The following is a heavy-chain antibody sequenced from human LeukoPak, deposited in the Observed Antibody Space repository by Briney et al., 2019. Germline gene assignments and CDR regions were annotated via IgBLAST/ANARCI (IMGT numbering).Heavy chain of an antibody. CDR1: GFTFDDYA. V-gene: IGHV3-9*03. D-gene: IGHD2-2*01. CDR2: ISWKSANI. J-gene: IGHJ4*02. Sequence: GGSLRLSCAASGFTFDDYAMHWVRQAPGKGLEWVSGISWKSANIGYADSVKGRFTISRDNAKNSLYLQMNSLRAEDMALYYCAKSASYCSSTSCSSPFDYWGQGTLVTVSS. CDR3: AKSASYCSSTSCSSPFDY.